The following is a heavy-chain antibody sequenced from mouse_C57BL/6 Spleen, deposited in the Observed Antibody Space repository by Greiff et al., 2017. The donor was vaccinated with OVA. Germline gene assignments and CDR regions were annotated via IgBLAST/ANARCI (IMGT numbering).Heavy chain of an antibody. D-gene: IGHD1-1*01. V-gene: IGHV1-64*01. J-gene: IGHJ2*01. CDR3: ARRNYYGSSDGDYFDY. Sequence: QVQLQQPGAELVKPGASVKLSCKASGYTFTSYWMHWVKQRPGQGLEWIGMIHPNSGSTNYNEKFKSKATLTVDKSSSTAYMQLSSLTSEDSAVYYCARRNYYGSSDGDYFDYWGQGTTLTVSS. CDR1: GYTFTSYW. CDR2: IHPNSGST.